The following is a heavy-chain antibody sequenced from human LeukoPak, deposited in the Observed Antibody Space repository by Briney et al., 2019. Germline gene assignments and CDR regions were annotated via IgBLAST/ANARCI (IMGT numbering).Heavy chain of an antibody. CDR2: IYYSGST. V-gene: IGHV4-59*08. J-gene: IGHJ6*03. D-gene: IGHD3-16*01. CDR3: ARHRLENGSEFGGGYYYYMDV. Sequence: SETLSLTCTVSGGSISSYYWSWIRQPPGKGLEWIGYIYYSGSTNYNPSLKSRVTISGDTSKNQFSLKLSSVTAADTAVYYCARHRLENGSEFGGGYYYYMDVWGKGTTVTVSS. CDR1: GGSISSYY.